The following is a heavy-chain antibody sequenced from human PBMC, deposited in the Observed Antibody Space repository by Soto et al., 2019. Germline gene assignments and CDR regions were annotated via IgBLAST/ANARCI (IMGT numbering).Heavy chain of an antibody. CDR3: AKDRVAARRACWFDP. CDR2: ISGSGGST. Sequence: PGGSLRLSCAASGFTFSSYGMHWVRQAPGKGLEWVSAISGSGGSTYYADSVKGRFTISRDNSKNTLYLQMNSLRAEDTAVYYCAKDRVAARRACWFDPWGQGTLVTVSS. D-gene: IGHD6-6*01. J-gene: IGHJ5*02. CDR1: GFTFSSYG. V-gene: IGHV3-23*01.